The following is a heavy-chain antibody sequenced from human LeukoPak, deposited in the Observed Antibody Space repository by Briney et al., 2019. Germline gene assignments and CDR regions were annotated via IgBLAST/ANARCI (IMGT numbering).Heavy chain of an antibody. J-gene: IGHJ4*02. CDR1: GFTFSSYG. V-gene: IGHV3-30*03. CDR2: VSYDGSNK. CDR3: AGHSSGWCLDY. Sequence: GGSLRLSCAASGFTFSSYGMHWVRQAPGKGLEWVAVVSYDGSNKYYADSVKGRFTISRDNSKNTLYLQMNSLRAEDTAVYYCAGHSSGWCLDYWGQGTLVTVSS. D-gene: IGHD6-19*01.